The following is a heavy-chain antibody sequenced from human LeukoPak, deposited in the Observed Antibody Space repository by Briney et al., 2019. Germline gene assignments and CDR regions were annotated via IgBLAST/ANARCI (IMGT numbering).Heavy chain of an antibody. CDR1: GFTFSSYW. V-gene: IGHV3-74*01. D-gene: IGHD4-17*01. J-gene: IGHJ4*02. CDR2: ISSDGSST. CDR3: AKGIYGDFFDY. Sequence: GGSLRLSCTASGFTFSSYWMNWVRQAPGKGLVWVSHISSDGSSTTYADSVKGRFTISRDNAKNTLYLQMNSLRAEDTAVYYCAKGIYGDFFDYWGQGTLVTVSS.